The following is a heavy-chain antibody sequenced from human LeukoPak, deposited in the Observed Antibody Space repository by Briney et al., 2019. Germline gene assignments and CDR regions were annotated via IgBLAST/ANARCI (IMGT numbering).Heavy chain of an antibody. CDR2: IYASGST. V-gene: IGHV4-4*02. D-gene: IGHD4-17*01. CDR1: GGSISSNNW. CDR3: ARANDYGDPLPRYMDV. J-gene: IGHJ6*03. Sequence: SGTLSLTCAVSGGSISSNNWWSWVRPPPGKGLEWIGEIYASGSTNYKPSLKNRVTISVDKSKNQFSLKLSSVTAADTAVYYCARANDYGDPLPRYMDVWGKGTTVTVSS.